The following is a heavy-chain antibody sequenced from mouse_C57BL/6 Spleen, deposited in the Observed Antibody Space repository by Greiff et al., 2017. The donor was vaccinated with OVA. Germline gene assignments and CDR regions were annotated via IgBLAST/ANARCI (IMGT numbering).Heavy chain of an antibody. CDR1: GYTFTSYW. Sequence: QVQLQQSGAELVKPGASVKLSCKASGYTFTSYWMHWVKQRPGQGLEWIGMIHPNSGSTNYNEKFKSKATLTVDKSSSTAYMQLSSLTSEDSAVYYCARRYYGSSPLSDAMDYWGQGTSVTVSS. V-gene: IGHV1-64*01. CDR2: IHPNSGST. D-gene: IGHD1-1*01. CDR3: ARRYYGSSPLSDAMDY. J-gene: IGHJ4*01.